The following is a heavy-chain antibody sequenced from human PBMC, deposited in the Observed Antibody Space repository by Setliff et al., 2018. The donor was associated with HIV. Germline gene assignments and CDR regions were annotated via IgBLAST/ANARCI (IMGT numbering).Heavy chain of an antibody. CDR2: MNPESGNT. CDR3: ARDSEWGSYIFWTFDI. V-gene: IGHV1-18*01. CDR1: GYTFTSYD. J-gene: IGHJ3*02. D-gene: IGHD1-26*01. Sequence: GASVKVSCKASGYTFTSYDINWVRQATGQGLEWMGWMNPESGNTNYAQKLQGRVTMTTDTSTSTAYMELRSLRSDDTAVYYCARDSEWGSYIFWTFDIWGQGTMVTVSS.